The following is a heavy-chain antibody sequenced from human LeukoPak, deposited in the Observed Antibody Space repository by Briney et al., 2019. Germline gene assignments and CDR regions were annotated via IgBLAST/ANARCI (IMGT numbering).Heavy chain of an antibody. Sequence: GGSLRLSCAASGFTFDDYATHWVRQAPGKGLEWVSGISWNSGSIGYADSVKGRFTISRDNAKNSLYLQMNSLRAEDTALYYCAKSLRGSSGWRNWFDPWGQGTLVTVSS. J-gene: IGHJ5*02. D-gene: IGHD6-19*01. CDR1: GFTFDDYA. CDR2: ISWNSGSI. V-gene: IGHV3-9*01. CDR3: AKSLRGSSGWRNWFDP.